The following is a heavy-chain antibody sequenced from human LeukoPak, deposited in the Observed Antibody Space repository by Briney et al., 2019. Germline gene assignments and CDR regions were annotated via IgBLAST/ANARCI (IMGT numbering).Heavy chain of an antibody. Sequence: SGGSLRLSCAASGFTFSSYGMSWVRQAPGKGLEWVSAISGSGGRTYYADSVQGRFTISRDNSKNTLYLQMNSLTAEDTAVYYCARKGGIPLTPDYWGQGTLVTVSS. V-gene: IGHV3-23*01. D-gene: IGHD3-16*01. J-gene: IGHJ4*02. CDR2: ISGSGGRT. CDR1: GFTFSSYG. CDR3: ARKGGIPLTPDY.